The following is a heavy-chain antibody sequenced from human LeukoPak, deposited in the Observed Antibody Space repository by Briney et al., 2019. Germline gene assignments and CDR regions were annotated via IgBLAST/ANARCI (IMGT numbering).Heavy chain of an antibody. Sequence: GGSLRLSCAASGFTFSSYSMNWVRQAPGKGLEWVSSISSSSSYIYYADSVKGRFTISRDNAKNSLYLQMNSPRAEDTAVYYCARVTMVRGVYDAFDIWGQGTMVTVSS. CDR3: ARVTMVRGVYDAFDI. D-gene: IGHD3-10*01. J-gene: IGHJ3*02. CDR1: GFTFSSYS. CDR2: ISSSSSYI. V-gene: IGHV3-21*01.